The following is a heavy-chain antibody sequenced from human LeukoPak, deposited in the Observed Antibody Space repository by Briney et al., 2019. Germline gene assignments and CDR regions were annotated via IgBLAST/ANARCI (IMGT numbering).Heavy chain of an antibody. Sequence: SETLSLTCAVSGDSISSSGYYWGWIRQPPGKGLEWIGTIYYSGSTYYNPSLKSRVTISVDPSKNQFSLKVTSVTAADTAVYYCARRVPSGSGSYDFDYWGQGTLVTVSS. V-gene: IGHV4-39*01. CDR3: ARRVPSGSGSYDFDY. D-gene: IGHD3-10*01. CDR1: GDSISSSGYY. CDR2: IYYSGST. J-gene: IGHJ4*02.